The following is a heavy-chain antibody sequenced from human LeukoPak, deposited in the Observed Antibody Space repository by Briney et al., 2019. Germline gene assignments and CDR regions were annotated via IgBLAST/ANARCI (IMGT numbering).Heavy chain of an antibody. CDR3: ARDDARYYDSSGYPYNAFDI. D-gene: IGHD3-22*01. CDR1: GYTFTSYG. V-gene: IGHV1-18*01. Sequence: ASVKVSCKASGYTFTSYGISWVRQAPGQGLEWMGWISAYNGNTNYAQKLQGRVTMTTDTSTSTAYMELRSLRSDDTAVYYCARDDARYYDSSGYPYNAFDIWGQGTMVTVSS. CDR2: ISAYNGNT. J-gene: IGHJ3*02.